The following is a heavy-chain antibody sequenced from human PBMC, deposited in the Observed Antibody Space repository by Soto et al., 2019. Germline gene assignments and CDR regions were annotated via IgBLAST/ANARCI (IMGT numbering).Heavy chain of an antibody. CDR3: ARESSSGWSYYYMDV. CDR2: MNPNSGNT. D-gene: IGHD6-19*01. Sequence: ASVKVSCKASGYTFTSYDINWVRQATEQGLEWMGWMNPNSGNTGYAQKFQGRVTMTRNTSISTAYMELSSLRSEDTAVYYCARESSSGWSYYYMDVWGKGTTVTVSS. J-gene: IGHJ6*03. CDR1: GYTFTSYD. V-gene: IGHV1-8*01.